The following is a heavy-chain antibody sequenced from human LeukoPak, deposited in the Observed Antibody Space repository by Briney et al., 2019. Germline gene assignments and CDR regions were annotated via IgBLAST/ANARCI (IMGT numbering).Heavy chain of an antibody. CDR3: AREKLYYG. J-gene: IGHJ6*01. CDR1: GGPMQSHY. V-gene: IGHV4-59*11. CDR2: IYDSGTT. Sequence: SETLSLTCTVSGGPMQSHYWTWIRQPPGKGLEWIGYIYDSGTTTYNPSLKSRVAISINTSKNQFSLRLASVTAADTAVYYCAREKLYYG.